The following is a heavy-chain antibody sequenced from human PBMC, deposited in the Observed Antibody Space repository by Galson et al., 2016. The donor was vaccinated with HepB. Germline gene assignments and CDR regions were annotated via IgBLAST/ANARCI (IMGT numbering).Heavy chain of an antibody. V-gene: IGHV3-30*18. CDR2: ILYDGSNK. D-gene: IGHD4-17*01. CDR1: GLPFRSYG. J-gene: IGHJ6*02. CDR3: AKSAGRAVTTLDYYYGMDV. Sequence: SLRLSCAASGLPFRSYGMHWVRQAPGKGLEWVAVILYDGSNKYYADSVKGRFTISRDNSKNTLFLQMNSLRAEDTAVYYCAKSAGRAVTTLDYYYGMDVWGQGTTVTVSS.